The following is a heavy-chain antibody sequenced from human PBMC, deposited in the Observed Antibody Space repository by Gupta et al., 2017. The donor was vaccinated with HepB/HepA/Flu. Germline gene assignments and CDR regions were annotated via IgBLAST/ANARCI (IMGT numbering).Heavy chain of an antibody. V-gene: IGHV1-69*01. D-gene: IGHD3-3*01. CDR3: ASTHQLRFFRLYYYYYMDV. J-gene: IGHJ6*03. CDR2: IIPIFGTA. Sequence: QVQLVQSGAEVKKPGSSVKVSCKASGGTFSSYAISWVRQAPGQGLEWMGGIIPIFGTANYAQKFQGRVTITADESTSTAYMELSSLRSEDTAVYYRASTHQLRFFRLYYYYYMDVWGKGTTVTVSS. CDR1: GGTFSSYA.